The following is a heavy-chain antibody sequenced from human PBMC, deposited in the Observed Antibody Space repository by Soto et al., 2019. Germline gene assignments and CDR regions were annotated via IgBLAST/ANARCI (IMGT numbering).Heavy chain of an antibody. CDR2: IDPSDSYT. D-gene: IGHD3-10*01. Sequence: GESLKISCKGSGYSFTSYWISWVRQMPGKGLEWMGRIDPSDSYTNYSPSFQGHVTISADKSISTAYLQWSSLKASDTAMYYCARRSPRITMVRGVTDFDYWSQGTLVTVSS. J-gene: IGHJ4*02. V-gene: IGHV5-10-1*01. CDR3: ARRSPRITMVRGVTDFDY. CDR1: GYSFTSYW.